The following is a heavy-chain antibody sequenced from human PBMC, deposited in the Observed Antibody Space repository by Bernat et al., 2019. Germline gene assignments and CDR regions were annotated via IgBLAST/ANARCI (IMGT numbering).Heavy chain of an antibody. CDR2: ISPTTSHI. J-gene: IGHJ6*03. D-gene: IGHD2-8*01. CDR1: DFTFSSYG. CDR3: ARGGRVYARSSYMDV. Sequence: EVQLVESGGGLVKPGESLRVSCAASDFTFSSYGLYWVRQSPGNALEWLSYISPTTSHIYYPDSVRGRFTISRGNPKNSLYLQMSSLTAEDTAVYYCARGGRVYARSSYMDVWGKGTTVTVS. V-gene: IGHV3-21*02.